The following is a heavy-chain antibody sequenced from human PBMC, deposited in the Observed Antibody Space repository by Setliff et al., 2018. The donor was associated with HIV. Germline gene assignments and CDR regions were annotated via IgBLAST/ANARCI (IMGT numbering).Heavy chain of an antibody. CDR3: ARVLLRTNAVYGVVSNRFDP. CDR2: VKTRSDGGTT. D-gene: IGHD2-8*01. J-gene: IGHJ5*02. Sequence: GGSLRLSCAAFGFTFKNAWMSWVRQAPGKGLEWVGRVKTRSDGGTTEYAAAVKGRFTISGDDSKNTLYLQMNSLRAEDTAVYYCARVLLRTNAVYGVVSNRFDPWGQGTLVTVSS. V-gene: IGHV3-15*01. CDR1: GFTFKNAW.